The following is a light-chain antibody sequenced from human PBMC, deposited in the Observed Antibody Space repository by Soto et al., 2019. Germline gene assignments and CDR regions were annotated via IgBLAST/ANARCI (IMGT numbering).Light chain of an antibody. CDR2: EVS. V-gene: IGLV2-8*01. CDR3: LSYADTADV. Sequence: QYVLTQPPSASGSPGQSVTISCAGTSSDVGGYNYVSWYQQYPGKVPKLMIYEVSERPSGVPDRFSGSKSGNTAFLTVSGLQAEDEADYYCLSYADTADVFGTGTKLTVL. CDR1: SSDVGGYNY. J-gene: IGLJ1*01.